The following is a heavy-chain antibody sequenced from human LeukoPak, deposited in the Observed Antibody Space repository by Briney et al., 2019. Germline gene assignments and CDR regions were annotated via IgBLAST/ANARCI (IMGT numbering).Heavy chain of an antibody. CDR3: AREAHFMVRGVIIRRDGLDV. J-gene: IGHJ6*04. CDR1: GFTLSSYW. CDR2: IKQDGSEK. D-gene: IGHD3-10*01. V-gene: IGHV3-7*03. Sequence: GGSLRLSCAASGFTLSSYWMTWVRRAPGKGLEWVANIKQDGSEKYYVDSVKGRFIISRDNAKNSLYLQINSLRVEDTAVYYCAREAHFMVRGVIIRRDGLDVWGKGTTVTVSS.